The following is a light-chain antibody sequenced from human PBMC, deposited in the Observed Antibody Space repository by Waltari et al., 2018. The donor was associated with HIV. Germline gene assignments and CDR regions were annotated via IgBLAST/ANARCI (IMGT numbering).Light chain of an antibody. V-gene: IGLV1-44*01. CDR1: SSNIRSNT. CDR2: SNE. CDR3: AAWDDSLNGWV. J-gene: IGLJ3*02. Sequence: QSVLTQPPSASGTPGQRVTISCSGSSSNIRSNTVSWYQQPPGTAPKLLIYSNEQRPAGVPDRVAGSKSGTSACRAISGLQSEDEADYYCAAWDDSLNGWVFGGGTKLTVL.